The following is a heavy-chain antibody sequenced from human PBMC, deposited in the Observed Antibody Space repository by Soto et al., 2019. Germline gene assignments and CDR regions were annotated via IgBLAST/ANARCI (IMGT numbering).Heavy chain of an antibody. V-gene: IGHV3-48*01. CDR3: ARDRPYCSGGSCFDYYMDV. CDR1: GFTFSSYS. CDR2: ISSSSTI. Sequence: PGGSLRLSCAASGFTFSSYSMNWVRQAPGKGLEWVSYISSSSTIYYADSVKGRFTISRDNAKNSLYLQMNSLRAEDTAVYYCARDRPYCSGGSCFDYYMDVWGKGTTVTVSS. J-gene: IGHJ6*03. D-gene: IGHD2-15*01.